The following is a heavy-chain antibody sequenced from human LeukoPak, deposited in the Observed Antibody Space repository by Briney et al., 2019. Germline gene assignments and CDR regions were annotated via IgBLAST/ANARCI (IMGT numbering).Heavy chain of an antibody. D-gene: IGHD2-2*01. J-gene: IGHJ5*02. V-gene: IGHV1-2*02. CDR1: GYIFTGYD. CDR2: INPNSGGT. CDR3: GRIGDCSSTSCGP. Sequence: ASVKVSCKASGYIFTGYDMHWVRQAPGQGLEWMGWINPNSGGTNYAQKFQGRVTMTRDTSINTAYMELSRLTSDDTAVYFCGRIGDCSSTSCGPWGRGTLVTVSS.